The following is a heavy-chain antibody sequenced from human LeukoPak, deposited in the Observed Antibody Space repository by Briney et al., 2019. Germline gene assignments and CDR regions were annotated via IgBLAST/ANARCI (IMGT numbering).Heavy chain of an antibody. CDR3: AREVVIVPDYYYYGLDV. CDR2: ISGSGDSL. J-gene: IGHJ6*02. D-gene: IGHD2/OR15-2a*01. V-gene: IGHV3-11*01. Sequence: GGSLRLSCAASGFTFSDYYMTWIRQVPGKGLEWLAFISGSGDSLYYADSVEGRFTISRDNAKGSLYLQMNDLRAEDTAVYYCAREVVIVPDYYYYGLDVWGQGTTVTVSS. CDR1: GFTFSDYY.